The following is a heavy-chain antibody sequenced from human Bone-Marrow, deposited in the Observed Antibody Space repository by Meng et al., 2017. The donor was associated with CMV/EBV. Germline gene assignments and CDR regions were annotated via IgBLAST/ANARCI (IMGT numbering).Heavy chain of an antibody. J-gene: IGHJ3*02. V-gene: IGHV3-7*01. D-gene: IGHD2-2*01. CDR2: IKSDGSEK. CDR3: AGLGYCSSTSCLEAGAFDI. Sequence: GESLKISCAASGFTFSSYWLSWVRQAPGKGLEWVANIKSDGSEKYFVESVKGRFTVSRDNAKNSLYLQMNSLRAEDTAVYYCAGLGYCSSTSCLEAGAFDIWGQGTMVTVSS. CDR1: GFTFSSYW.